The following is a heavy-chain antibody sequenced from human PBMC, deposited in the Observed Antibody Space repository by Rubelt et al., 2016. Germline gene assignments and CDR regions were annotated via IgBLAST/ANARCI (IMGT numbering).Heavy chain of an antibody. J-gene: IGHJ4*02. V-gene: IGHV3-15*07. CDR3: TTDRYYDYVWQGRKVDY. CDR1: GFTFSNAW. D-gene: IGHD3-16*01. Sequence: EVQLVESGGGLVQPGGSLRLSCAASGFTFSNAWMNWVRQAPGKGLEWVGRIKSKTDGGTTDYAAPVKGRFTISRDDSKNTLYLQMNSLKTEDTAVYYCTTDRYYDYVWQGRKVDYWGQGTLVTVSS. CDR2: IKSKTDGGTT.